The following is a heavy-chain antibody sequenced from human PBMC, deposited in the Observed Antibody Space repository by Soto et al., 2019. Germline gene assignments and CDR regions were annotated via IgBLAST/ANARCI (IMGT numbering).Heavy chain of an antibody. D-gene: IGHD3-22*01. CDR2: IIPIFGTA. Sequence: QVQMVESGAEVKKPGSSEKVSCKASGGTFSSYAISWVRQAPGQGLEWMGGIIPIFGTANYAQKFQGRVTITADESTSTAYMELSSLRSEDTAVYYCARVRDYDRGWYFDLWGRGTLVTVSS. CDR1: GGTFSSYA. CDR3: ARVRDYDRGWYFDL. J-gene: IGHJ2*01. V-gene: IGHV1-69*01.